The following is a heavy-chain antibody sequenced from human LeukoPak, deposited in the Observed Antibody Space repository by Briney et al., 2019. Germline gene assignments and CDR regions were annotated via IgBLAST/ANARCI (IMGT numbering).Heavy chain of an antibody. D-gene: IGHD3-10*01. J-gene: IGHJ4*02. CDR3: AKVRDYGSGSLDY. CDR2: ISWNSGSI. Sequence: GGPLRLSCAASGFTFDDHAMHWVRQAPGKGLEWVSGISWNSGSIGYADSVKGRFTISRDNAKNSLYLQMNSLRAEDTALYYCAKVRDYGSGSLDYWGQGTLVTVSS. V-gene: IGHV3-9*01. CDR1: GFTFDDHA.